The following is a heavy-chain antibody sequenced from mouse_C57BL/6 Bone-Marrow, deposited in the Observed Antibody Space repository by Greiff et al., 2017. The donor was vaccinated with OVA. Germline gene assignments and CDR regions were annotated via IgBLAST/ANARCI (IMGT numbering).Heavy chain of an antibody. V-gene: IGHV1-80*01. CDR2: IYPGDGDT. CDR1: GYAFSSYW. Sequence: QVQLQQSGAELVKPGASVKISCKASGYAFSSYWMNWVKQRPGKGLEWIGQIYPGDGDTNYNGKFKGKATLTADKSSSTAYMQLSSLTSEDSAVYFCARDYGSSLLFDYWGQGTTLTVSS. D-gene: IGHD1-1*01. J-gene: IGHJ2*01. CDR3: ARDYGSSLLFDY.